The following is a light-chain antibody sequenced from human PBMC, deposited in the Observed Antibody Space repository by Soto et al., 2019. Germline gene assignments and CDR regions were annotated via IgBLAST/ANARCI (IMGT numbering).Light chain of an antibody. V-gene: IGKV3-20*01. CDR3: QQYYTMYT. CDR2: DAS. Sequence: EFVLTQSPGTLSLSPGERATLSCRASQTVRNNYLAWYQQKPGQAPRLLIYDASSRATGIPDRFSGGGSGTDFTLTISRLEPDDFATYYCQQYYTMYTFGRGTKLEIK. CDR1: QTVRNNY. J-gene: IGKJ2*01.